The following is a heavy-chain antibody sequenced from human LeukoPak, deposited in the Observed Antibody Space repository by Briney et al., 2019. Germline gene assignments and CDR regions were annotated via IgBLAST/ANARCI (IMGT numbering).Heavy chain of an antibody. CDR2: IIPIFGTA. J-gene: IGHJ5*02. V-gene: IGHV1-69*01. Sequence: ASVKVSCKASGGTFSSYAISWVRQAPGQGLEWMGGIIPIFGTANYAQKFQGRVTITADESTSTAYMELSSLRSEDTAVYYCARSRDIVGATHWFDPWGQGTLVTVSS. CDR3: ARSRDIVGATHWFDP. CDR1: GGTFSSYA. D-gene: IGHD1-26*01.